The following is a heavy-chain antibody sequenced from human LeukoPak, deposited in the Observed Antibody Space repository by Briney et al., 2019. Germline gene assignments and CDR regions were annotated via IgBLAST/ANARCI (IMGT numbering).Heavy chain of an antibody. CDR2: IKQDGSEK. V-gene: IGHV3-7*01. J-gene: IGHJ6*03. Sequence: GGSLRLSCAASGFTFSSYWMSWVRQAPGKGLEWVANIKQDGSEKYYVDSVKGRFTISRDNAKNSLYLQMNSLRAEDTAVYYCAREEVVPAAYYYYHYMDVWGKGTTVTVSS. CDR1: GFTFSSYW. D-gene: IGHD2-2*01. CDR3: AREEVVPAAYYYYHYMDV.